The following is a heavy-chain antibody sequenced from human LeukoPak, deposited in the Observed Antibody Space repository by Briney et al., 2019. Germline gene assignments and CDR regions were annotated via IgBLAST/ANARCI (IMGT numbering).Heavy chain of an antibody. CDR3: AKPDSGWGYFDY. CDR2: FYRGDTT. J-gene: IGHJ4*02. V-gene: IGHV3-53*01. CDR1: GFSFSSSY. Sequence: PGGSLRLSCAASGFSFSSSYMYWVRQAPGKGLEWVSFFYRGDTTYYAESVRGRFTISRDNSKNTLYLLMNSLISEDTAVYYCAKPDSGWGYFDYWGQGALVTVSS. D-gene: IGHD6-19*01.